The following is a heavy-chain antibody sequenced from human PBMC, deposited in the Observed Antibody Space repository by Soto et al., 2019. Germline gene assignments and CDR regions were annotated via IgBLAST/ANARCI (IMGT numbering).Heavy chain of an antibody. J-gene: IGHJ4*02. CDR1: GYTLTELS. CDR2: FDPEDGET. CDR3: ARDSYYYDSSGPKPFDY. Sequence: ASVKVSCKVSGYTLTELSMHWVRQAPGKGLEWMGGFDPEDGETNYAQKFQGRVTMTTDTSTSTAYMELRSLRSDDTAVYYCARDSYYYDSSGPKPFDYWGQGTLVTVSS. D-gene: IGHD3-22*01. V-gene: IGHV1-24*01.